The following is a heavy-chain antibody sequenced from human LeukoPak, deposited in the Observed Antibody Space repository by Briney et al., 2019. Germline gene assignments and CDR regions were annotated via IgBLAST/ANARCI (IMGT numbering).Heavy chain of an antibody. CDR3: ARGRVAGTFDY. J-gene: IGHJ4*02. CDR2: INAGNGNT. CDR1: GYNFITYA. D-gene: IGHD6-19*01. V-gene: IGHV1-3*01. Sequence: GASVKVSCKASGYNFITYAMHWVRQAPGQRLEWMGWINAGNGNTKYSQKFQGRVTITRDTSASTAYMELSSLRSEDTAVYYCARGRVAGTFDYWGQGTLVTVSS.